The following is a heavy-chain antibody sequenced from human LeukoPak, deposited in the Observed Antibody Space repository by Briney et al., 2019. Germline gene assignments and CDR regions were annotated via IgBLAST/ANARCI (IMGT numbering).Heavy chain of an antibody. Sequence: GGSLRLSCAASGFTFSTYGMHWVRQGPGKGLEWVAVILYDGSNKYYGDSVKGRFTISRDNAKNLLFLQMNSLRAEDTAVYYCARGGHGAADQWGQGTLVIVSS. V-gene: IGHV3-30*03. CDR1: GFTFSTYG. CDR3: ARGGHGAADQ. J-gene: IGHJ5*02. CDR2: ILYDGSNK. D-gene: IGHD1-26*01.